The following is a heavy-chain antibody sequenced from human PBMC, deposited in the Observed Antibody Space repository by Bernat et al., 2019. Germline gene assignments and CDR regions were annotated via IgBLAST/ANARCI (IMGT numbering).Heavy chain of an antibody. V-gene: IGHV3-7*04. CDR2: IKQDGSEK. J-gene: IGHJ5*02. CDR3: ARDQGSSWYSLYNWFDP. CDR1: GFTFSSYW. D-gene: IGHD6-13*01. Sequence: EVQLVESGGGLVQPGGSLRLSCAASGFTFSSYWMSWVRQAPGKGLEWVANIKQDGSEKYYVDSVKGRFTISRDNAKNSLYLQMNGLRAEDTAVYYCARDQGSSWYSLYNWFDPWGQGTLVTVSS.